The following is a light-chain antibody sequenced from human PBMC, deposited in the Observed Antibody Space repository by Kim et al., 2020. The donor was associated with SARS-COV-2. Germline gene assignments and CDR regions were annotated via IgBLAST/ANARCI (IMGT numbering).Light chain of an antibody. V-gene: IGKV1-5*01. CDR2: DAS. J-gene: IGKJ1*01. CDR1: QSIRSW. CDR3: QQYNSHSPSWT. Sequence: DIQMTQSPSTLSASVGDRVTITCRASQSIRSWLAWYQQKPGKAPKVLIYDASSLESGVPSRFSGSGSGTEFTLTISSLQPDDFATYYCQQYNSHSPSWTSGQGTKVDIK.